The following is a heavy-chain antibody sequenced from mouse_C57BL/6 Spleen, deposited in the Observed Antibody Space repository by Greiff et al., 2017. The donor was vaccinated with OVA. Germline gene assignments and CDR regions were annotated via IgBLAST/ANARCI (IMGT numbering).Heavy chain of an antibody. J-gene: IGHJ4*01. Sequence: EVKLVESGEGLVKPGGSLKLSCAASGFTFSSYAMSWVRQTPEKRLEWVAYISSGGDYIYYADTVKGRFTISRDNARNTLYLQMRSLKSEDTAMYYCTREEYYGSSYRDAMYYWGQGTSVTVSS. CDR1: GFTFSSYA. D-gene: IGHD1-1*01. CDR3: TREEYYGSSYRDAMYY. V-gene: IGHV5-9-1*02. CDR2: ISSGGDYI.